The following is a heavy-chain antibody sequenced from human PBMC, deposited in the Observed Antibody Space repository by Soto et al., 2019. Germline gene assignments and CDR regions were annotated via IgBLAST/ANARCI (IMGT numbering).Heavy chain of an antibody. Sequence: ASVKVSCKAPGGTFSSYAISWVRQAPGQGLEWMGGIIPIFGTANYAQKFQGRVTITADESTSTGYMELSSLRSEDTAVYYCAKSQGGSSSLDIYYYYYYGMDVWGQGTTVTVSS. D-gene: IGHD2-15*01. J-gene: IGHJ6*02. CDR3: AKSQGGSSSLDIYYYYYYGMDV. CDR1: GGTFSSYA. CDR2: IIPIFGTA. V-gene: IGHV1-69*13.